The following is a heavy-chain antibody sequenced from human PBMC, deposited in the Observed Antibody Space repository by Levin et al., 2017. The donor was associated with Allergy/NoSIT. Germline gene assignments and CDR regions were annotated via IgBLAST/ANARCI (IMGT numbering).Heavy chain of an antibody. V-gene: IGHV4-31*03. CDR1: GGSISSGGYY. CDR3: ARDYSGYDLGNGAFDI. CDR2: IYYSGST. D-gene: IGHD5-12*01. J-gene: IGHJ3*02. Sequence: KASETLSLTCTVSGGSISSGGYYWSWIRQHPGKGLEWIGYIYYSGSTYYNPSLKSRVTISVDTSKNQFSLKLSSVTAADTAVYYCARDYSGYDLGNGAFDIWGQGTMVTVSS.